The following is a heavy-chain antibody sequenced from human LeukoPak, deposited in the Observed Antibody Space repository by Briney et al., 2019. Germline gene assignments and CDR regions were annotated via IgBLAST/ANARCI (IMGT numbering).Heavy chain of an antibody. Sequence: ASVKVSCKASGYTFTGHYMHWVRQAPGQGLEWMGRINPNSGGTNYAQKFQGRVTMTRDTSISTAYMELSRLRSDDTAVYYCARDYASGSGWFDPWGQGTLVTVSS. CDR1: GYTFTGHY. CDR3: ARDYASGSGWFDP. J-gene: IGHJ5*02. D-gene: IGHD2-8*01. CDR2: INPNSGGT. V-gene: IGHV1-2*06.